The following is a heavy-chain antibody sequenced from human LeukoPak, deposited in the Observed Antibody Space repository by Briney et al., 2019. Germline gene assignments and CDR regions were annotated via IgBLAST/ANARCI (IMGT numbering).Heavy chain of an antibody. CDR2: ISWDSGSI. J-gene: IGHJ4*02. Sequence: PGWSLRLSCAASGFTFDNYAMHRVRQTPGKGLEWVSGISWDSGSINYADSVKGRFTISRDNAKNSLFLQMNSLRTEDTALYYCARDIFSVAGPDLDCWGQGTQVTVSS. CDR3: ARDIFSVAGPDLDC. D-gene: IGHD6-19*01. CDR1: GFTFDNYA. V-gene: IGHV3-9*01.